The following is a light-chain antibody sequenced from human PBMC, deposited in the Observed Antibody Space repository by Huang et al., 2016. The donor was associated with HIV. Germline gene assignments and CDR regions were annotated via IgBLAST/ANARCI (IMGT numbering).Light chain of an antibody. CDR3: QQRGSWPLT. CDR1: QSVANH. J-gene: IGKJ4*01. Sequence: EIVFTQSPATLSLSPGERATLSCRASQSVANHLAWYQQKPGQAPRLLIYDASNRATGIPARFSGSGSGTDFTLTISSLEPEDFAVYYCQQRGSWPLTFGGGTKVDI. CDR2: DAS. V-gene: IGKV3-11*01.